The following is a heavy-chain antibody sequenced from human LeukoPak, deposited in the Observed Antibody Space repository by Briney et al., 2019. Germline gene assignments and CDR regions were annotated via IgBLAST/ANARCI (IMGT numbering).Heavy chain of an antibody. CDR3: ARISSLNYYFDY. CDR1: GFTVSSNY. D-gene: IGHD5/OR15-5a*01. J-gene: IGHJ4*02. V-gene: IGHV3-66*01. CDR2: IYSGGSA. Sequence: GSLRLSCAASGFTVSSNYISWVRQAPGKGLEWDSVIYSGGSAFYPDSVKGRIIVSRDNSKNTLYLQMNSLRAEDTAVYYCARISSLNYYFDYWGQGTLVTVSS.